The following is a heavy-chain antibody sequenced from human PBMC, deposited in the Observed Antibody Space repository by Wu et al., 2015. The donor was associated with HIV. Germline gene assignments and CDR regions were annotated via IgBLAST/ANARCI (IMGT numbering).Heavy chain of an antibody. D-gene: IGHD1-26*01. Sequence: QVQLVQSGAEVKKPGASMKVSCKASGYTFTGFYMHWVRQAPGQGLEWMGWINPNSGGTNYAQKFQGRVTMTRDTSINTVYMELSRLRSDDTAVYYCAGAVAWGLLRLTRWGQGTLVTGLL. J-gene: IGHJ4*02. CDR1: GYTFTGFY. CDR2: INPNSGGT. V-gene: IGHV1-2*02. CDR3: AGAVAWGLLRLTR.